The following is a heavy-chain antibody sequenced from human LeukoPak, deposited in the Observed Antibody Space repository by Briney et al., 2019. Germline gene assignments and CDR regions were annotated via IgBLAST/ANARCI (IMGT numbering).Heavy chain of an antibody. D-gene: IGHD6-19*01. CDR1: GFTYSSHW. Sequence: GGSLRLSCAASGFTYSSHWMSWVRQAPGKGLEWVGNIKEDGSEKYYAGSVKGRFTISRDNAKNSLCLQMNSLRVEDTAVYYCARDGGWGWDYWGQGTLVTVSS. J-gene: IGHJ4*02. V-gene: IGHV3-7*01. CDR2: IKEDGSEK. CDR3: ARDGGWGWDY.